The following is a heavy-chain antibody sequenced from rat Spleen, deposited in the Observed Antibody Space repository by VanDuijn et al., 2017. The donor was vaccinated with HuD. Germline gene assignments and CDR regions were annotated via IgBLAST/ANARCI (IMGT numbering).Heavy chain of an antibody. V-gene: IGHV5S13*01. CDR3: VREDLGVNY. CDR1: GFTFSNYG. D-gene: IGHD4-4*01. CDR2: ISTGGGNT. Sequence: EVQLVESDGGLVQPGRSLKLSCAASGFTFSNYGMAWVRQAPTKGLEWVASISTGGGNTYYRDSVKGRFTISRDNAKSSLYLQMYSLRSEDTATYYCVREDLGVNYWGQGVMVTVSS. J-gene: IGHJ2*01.